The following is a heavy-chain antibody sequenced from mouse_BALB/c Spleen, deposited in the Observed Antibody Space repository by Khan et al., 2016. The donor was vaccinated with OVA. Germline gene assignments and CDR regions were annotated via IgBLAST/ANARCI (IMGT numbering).Heavy chain of an antibody. CDR3: ARDYWFVY. J-gene: IGHJ3*01. Sequence: EVELVESGGGLVKPGGSLKVSCAASGFTFSNYGMSWVRQTPEKRLEWVASISSGGTTYYPASVKGRFTISRDDARNILYLQMSSLRSEDTAMYYCARDYWFVYWGQGTLVTVSA. CDR2: ISSGGTT. V-gene: IGHV5-6-5*01. CDR1: GFTFSNYG.